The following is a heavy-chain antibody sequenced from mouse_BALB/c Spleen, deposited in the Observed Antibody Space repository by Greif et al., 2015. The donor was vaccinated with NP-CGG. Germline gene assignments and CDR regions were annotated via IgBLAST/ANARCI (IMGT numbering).Heavy chain of an antibody. Sequence: EVMLVESGGGLVKPGGSLKLYCAASGFTFSSYTMSWVRQTPEKRLEWVATISSGGSYTYYPDSVKGRFTISRDNAKNTLYLQMSSLKSEDTAMYYCTREDYDYDEIYYYAMDYWGQGTSVTVSA. CDR1: GFTFSSYT. V-gene: IGHV5-6-4*01. J-gene: IGHJ4*01. CDR3: TREDYDYDEIYYYAMDY. D-gene: IGHD2-4*01. CDR2: ISSGGSYT.